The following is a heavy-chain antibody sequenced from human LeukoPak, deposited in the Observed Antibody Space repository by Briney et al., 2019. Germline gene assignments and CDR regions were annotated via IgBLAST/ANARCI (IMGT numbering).Heavy chain of an antibody. Sequence: SETLSLTCTVSGYSISSGYFWGWVRQPPGKGLEWIGEIYHSGSTNYNPSLKSRVTISVDKSKNQFSLKLSSVTAADTAVYYCACYGAVSDYWGQGTLVTVSS. V-gene: IGHV4-38-2*02. D-gene: IGHD4-17*01. CDR2: IYHSGST. J-gene: IGHJ4*02. CDR1: GYSISSGYF. CDR3: ACYGAVSDY.